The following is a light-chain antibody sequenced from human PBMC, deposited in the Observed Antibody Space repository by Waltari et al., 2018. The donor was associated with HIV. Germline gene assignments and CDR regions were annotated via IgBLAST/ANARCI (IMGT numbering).Light chain of an antibody. Sequence: QLVLTQSPSASASLGASVKLTCTLSSGHSHYAIACHQQQPEKGPRYLMKLNSDGSHTKGDGIPDRFSGSSSGAERYLTISTLPSEDEADYYCQTWGTDIQVFGSGTKVTVL. CDR2: LNSDGSH. J-gene: IGLJ1*01. V-gene: IGLV4-69*01. CDR3: QTWGTDIQV. CDR1: SGHSHYA.